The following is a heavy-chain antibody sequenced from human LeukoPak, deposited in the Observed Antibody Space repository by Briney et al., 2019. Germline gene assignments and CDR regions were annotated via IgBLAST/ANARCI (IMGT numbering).Heavy chain of an antibody. CDR1: GFTFSNYA. J-gene: IGHJ4*02. CDR3: AKASLRYFDWSSDY. Sequence: PGRSLRLSCAASGFTFSNYAMHWVRQAPGKGLEWVALISYDGSVEKNAASVKGRFTISRDNSRNTLHLQMNSLRAEDTALYSCAKASLRYFDWSSDYWGQGTLVTVSS. CDR2: ISYDGSVE. V-gene: IGHV3-30*04. D-gene: IGHD3-9*01.